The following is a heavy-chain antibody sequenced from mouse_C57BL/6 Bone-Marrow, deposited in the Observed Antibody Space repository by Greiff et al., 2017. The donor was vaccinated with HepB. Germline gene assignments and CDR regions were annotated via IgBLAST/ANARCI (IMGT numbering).Heavy chain of an antibody. CDR3: ARSWDGYPFAY. CDR2: INPSSGYT. Sequence: VQLQQSGAELARPGASVKMSCKASGYTFTSYTMHWVKQRPGQGLEWIGYINPSSGYTKYNQKFKDKATLTADKSSSTAYMQLSSLTSEDSAVYYCARSWDGYPFAYWGQGTLVTVSA. CDR1: GYTFTSYT. D-gene: IGHD2-3*01. V-gene: IGHV1-4*01. J-gene: IGHJ3*01.